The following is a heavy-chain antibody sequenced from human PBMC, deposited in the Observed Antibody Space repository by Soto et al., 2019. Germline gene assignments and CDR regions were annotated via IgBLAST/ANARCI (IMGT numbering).Heavy chain of an antibody. CDR1: GVTFSSYA. CDR3: AKRRGAGGHFDY. V-gene: IGHV3-23*01. D-gene: IGHD2-15*01. J-gene: IGHJ4*02. CDR2: VSIGGST. Sequence: DVQLLESGVGLVQPEGSLRLSCAASGVTFSSYAMGWVRQGPGKGLECVAVVSIGGSTHYADSVRGRFTISRDNSKNTLSRQMHSLTAEDTAVYFCAKRRGAGGHFDYWGQGALVTVSS.